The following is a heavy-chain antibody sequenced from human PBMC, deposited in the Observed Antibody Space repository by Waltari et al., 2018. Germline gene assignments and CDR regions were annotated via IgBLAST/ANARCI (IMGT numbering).Heavy chain of an antibody. CDR1: GFTFDDYG. CDR2: ITWNSGRI. V-gene: IGHV3-9*01. CDR3: AKATGDYEEDFFDY. D-gene: IGHD4-17*01. Sequence: EVELVESGGGLVQPGGSLRLSCAASGFTFDDYGMHWVRQAPGKGLEWVSAITWNSGRIAYADSVKGRFTISSDNAKNSLYLQMNSLRAEDTALYYCAKATGDYEEDFFDYWGQGTLVTVSS. J-gene: IGHJ4*01.